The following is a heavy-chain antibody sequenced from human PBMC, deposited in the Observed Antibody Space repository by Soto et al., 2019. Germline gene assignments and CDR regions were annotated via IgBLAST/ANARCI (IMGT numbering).Heavy chain of an antibody. CDR2: ISWNSGSI. J-gene: IGHJ4*02. V-gene: IGHV3-9*01. CDR1: GFTFDEYA. CDR3: AKGGILTDPYYDY. D-gene: IGHD3-9*01. Sequence: EVQLVESGGGLVQPGRSLRLSCAASGFTFDEYAMHWVRQPPGKGLEWVSGISWNSGSIGYADSVKGRFIISRDNAKNSLYLQMNSLRAEDTALYYCAKGGILTDPYYDYWGQGTLVTVSS.